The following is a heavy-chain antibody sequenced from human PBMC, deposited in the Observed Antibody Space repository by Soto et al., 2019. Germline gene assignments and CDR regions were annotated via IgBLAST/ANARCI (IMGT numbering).Heavy chain of an antibody. Sequence: PSETLSLTCSVSGGSVSSSSDFWSWIRQTPGKGLQWIGQINHSGSANYNPSLKSRVTISVHTSKSQFSLELSSVTAADTAVYYCARGLISGSHYSGGWYYFDSWGQGTQVTVSS. CDR2: INHSGSA. CDR1: GGSVSSSSDF. CDR3: ARGLISGSHYSGGWYYFDS. D-gene: IGHD1-26*01. J-gene: IGHJ4*02. V-gene: IGHV4-39*07.